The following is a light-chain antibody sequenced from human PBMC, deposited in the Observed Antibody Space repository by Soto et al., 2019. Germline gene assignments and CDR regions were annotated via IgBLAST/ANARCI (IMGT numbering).Light chain of an antibody. CDR3: QQYASSPET. Sequence: EIVLTQSPGTLSLSPGEGATLSCRASQSLTTRYLAWYQHIPGQAPRLLIYGASSRATGTPDRFSGSGSGTDFTLTISGLEPEDFAVYYCQQYASSPETFGQGTKVDIK. CDR2: GAS. CDR1: QSLTTRY. V-gene: IGKV3-20*01. J-gene: IGKJ1*01.